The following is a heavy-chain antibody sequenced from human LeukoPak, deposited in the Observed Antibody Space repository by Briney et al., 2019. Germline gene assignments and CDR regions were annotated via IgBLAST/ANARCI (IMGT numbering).Heavy chain of an antibody. CDR1: GYTFTSYA. J-gene: IGHJ4*02. Sequence: GASVKVSCKASGYTFTSYAMHWVRQAPGQRLEWMGWINAGNGNTKYSQKFQGRVTITRDTSASTAYMELSSLRSEDTAVYYCARDQEGPSRGSGSYSAIDYWGQGTLVTVSS. V-gene: IGHV1-3*01. CDR3: ARDQEGPSRGSGSYSAIDY. CDR2: INAGNGNT. D-gene: IGHD3-10*01.